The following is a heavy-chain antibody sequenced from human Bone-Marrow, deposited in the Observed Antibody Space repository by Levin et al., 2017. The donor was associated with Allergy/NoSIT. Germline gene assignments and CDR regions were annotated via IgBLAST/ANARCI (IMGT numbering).Heavy chain of an antibody. V-gene: IGHV3-48*02. J-gene: IGHJ4*02. D-gene: IGHD1-26*01. CDR3: ARSRWEIAGSFDY. CDR1: GFTFSGSG. CDR2: ISSSSSTI. Sequence: GESLKISCAASGFTFSGSGMNWVRQAPGKGLEWVSYISSSSSTIYYADSVKGRFTVSRDNAKKSLYLQMNSLRDEDMAVYYCARSRWEIAGSFDYWGQGTLVTVSS.